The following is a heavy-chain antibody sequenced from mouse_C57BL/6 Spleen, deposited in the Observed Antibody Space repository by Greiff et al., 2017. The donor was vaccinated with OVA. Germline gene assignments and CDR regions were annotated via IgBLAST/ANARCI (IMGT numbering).Heavy chain of an antibody. CDR2: INPSSGYT. CDR3: ASYDNTGVDY. J-gene: IGHJ2*01. Sequence: QVQLQQSGAELARPGASVKMSCKASGYTFTSYTMHWVKQRPGQGLEWIGYINPSSGYTKYNQKFKDKATLTADKSSSTAYMQLSSLTSEDSAVYYCASYDNTGVDYWGQGTTLTVSS. CDR1: GYTFTSYT. V-gene: IGHV1-4*01. D-gene: IGHD2-3*01.